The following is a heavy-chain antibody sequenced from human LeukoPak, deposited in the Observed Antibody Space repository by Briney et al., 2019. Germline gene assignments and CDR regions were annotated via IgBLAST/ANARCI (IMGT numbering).Heavy chain of an antibody. V-gene: IGHV4-34*01. J-gene: IGHJ4*02. CDR2: INHSGST. CDR1: GGSFSGYY. CDR3: ASWFNCSGGSCYYKDY. Sequence: SETLSLTCAVYGGSFSGYYWSWIRQPPGKGLEWIGEINHSGSTNYNPSLKSRVTISVDTPKNQFSLKLSSVTAADTAVYYCASWFNCSGGSCYYKDYWGQGTLVTVPS. D-gene: IGHD2-15*01.